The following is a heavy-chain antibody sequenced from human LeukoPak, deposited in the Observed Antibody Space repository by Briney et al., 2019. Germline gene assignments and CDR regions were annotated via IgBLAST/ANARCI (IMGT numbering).Heavy chain of an antibody. CDR3: ARSYDTSGHYYPYYFDY. CDR2: IRYDGSDK. D-gene: IGHD3-22*01. Sequence: GGSLRLSCAASGFTFSTYGMHWVRQALGKGLEWVAFIRYDGSDKYYADSVKGRFTISRDNSKNTLYVQMNSLRAEDTAVYYCARSYDTSGHYYPYYFDYWGQGTLVTVSS. CDR1: GFTFSTYG. J-gene: IGHJ4*02. V-gene: IGHV3-30*02.